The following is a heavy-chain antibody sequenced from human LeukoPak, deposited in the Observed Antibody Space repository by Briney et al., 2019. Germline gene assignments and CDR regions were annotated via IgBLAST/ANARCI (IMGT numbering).Heavy chain of an antibody. Sequence: GGSLRLSCAASGFTFSSYWMHWVRQAPGKGLVWVSRINSDGSSTSYADSVKGRFTISRDNAKNTLYLQMNSLRAEDTAVYYCARVEYYYDSSGYLSQYYFDYRGQGTLVTVSS. D-gene: IGHD3-22*01. J-gene: IGHJ4*02. V-gene: IGHV3-74*01. CDR2: INSDGSST. CDR3: ARVEYYYDSSGYLSQYYFDY. CDR1: GFTFSSYW.